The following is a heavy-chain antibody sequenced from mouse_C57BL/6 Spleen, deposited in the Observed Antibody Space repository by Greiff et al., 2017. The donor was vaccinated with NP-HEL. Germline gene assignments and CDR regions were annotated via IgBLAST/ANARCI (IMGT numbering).Heavy chain of an antibody. J-gene: IGHJ2*01. CDR3: ARLRGNSGY. CDR2: IDPSDSYT. D-gene: IGHD2-1*01. V-gene: IGHV1-69*01. Sequence: QVQLKQPGAELVMPGASVKLSCKASGYTFTSYWMHWVKQRPGQGLEWIGEIDPSDSYTNYNQKFKGKSTLTVDKSSSTAYMQLSSLTSEDSAVYYCARLRGNSGYWGQGTTLTVSS. CDR1: GYTFTSYW.